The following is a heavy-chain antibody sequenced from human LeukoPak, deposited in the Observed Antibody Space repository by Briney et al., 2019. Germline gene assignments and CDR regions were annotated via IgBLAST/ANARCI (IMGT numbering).Heavy chain of an antibody. D-gene: IGHD3-16*01. CDR3: ARGDDGAY. CDR2: ISSGSSPK. J-gene: IGHJ4*02. CDR1: GFTFSGYW. Sequence: QPGGSLRLSCAASGFTFSGYWMTWVRQAPGKGLEWVSHISSGSSPKYYADSVRRRFTISRDNAKKSLYLQMNSLRVEDTAVYYYARGDDGAYWGQGTLVTVSS. V-gene: IGHV3-48*04.